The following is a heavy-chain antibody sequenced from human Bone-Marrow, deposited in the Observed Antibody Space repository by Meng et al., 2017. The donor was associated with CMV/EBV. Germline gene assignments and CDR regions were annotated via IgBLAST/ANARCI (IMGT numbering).Heavy chain of an antibody. J-gene: IGHJ3*02. CDR1: GGSISSSSYY. Sequence: GSLRLSCTVSGGSISSSSYYWGWIRQPPGKGLEWIGSIYYSGSTYYNPSLKSRVTISVDTSKNQFSLKLSSVTAADTAVYYCAPSDCSSTSCYNPDAFDIWGQGTTVTVSS. CDR2: IYYSGST. V-gene: IGHV4-39*07. D-gene: IGHD2-2*02. CDR3: APSDCSSTSCYNPDAFDI.